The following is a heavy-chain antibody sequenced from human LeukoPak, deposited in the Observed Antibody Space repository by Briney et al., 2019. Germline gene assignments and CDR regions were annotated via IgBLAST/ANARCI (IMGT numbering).Heavy chain of an antibody. Sequence: PGGSLRLSCAASGFTFDDYAMNWVRQAPGKGLEWVSGINWNGGSTYYRDSVKGRFTISRDNAKNSLYLQMNSLRAEDTALCYCARVKGSGYRNSIDYWGQGTLVTVSS. D-gene: IGHD3-3*01. V-gene: IGHV3-20*04. CDR3: ARVKGSGYRNSIDY. J-gene: IGHJ4*02. CDR1: GFTFDDYA. CDR2: INWNGGST.